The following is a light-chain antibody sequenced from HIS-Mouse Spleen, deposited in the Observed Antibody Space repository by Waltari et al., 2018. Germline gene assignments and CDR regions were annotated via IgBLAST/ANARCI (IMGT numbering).Light chain of an antibody. CDR2: DVS. V-gene: IGLV2-11*01. Sequence: QSALTQPRSVSGSPGQPVTISCTGTSSDVGVYNYVSWYQQPPGKAPKLMIYDVSKRPSGVPDRFSGSKSGNTASLTIYGLQAEDEADYYCCSYAGSYTWVFGGGTKLTVL. J-gene: IGLJ3*02. CDR3: CSYAGSYTWV. CDR1: SSDVGVYNY.